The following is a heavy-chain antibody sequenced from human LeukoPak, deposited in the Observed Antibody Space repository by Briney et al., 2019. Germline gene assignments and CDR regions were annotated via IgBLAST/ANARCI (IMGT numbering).Heavy chain of an antibody. D-gene: IGHD3-22*01. Sequence: PGGSLRLSCAASGFTFSNAWMNWVRQAPGKGLEWVGRIKSKTDGGTTDYAAPVKGRFTISRDDSKNTLYLQMNSLKTEDTAVYYCTTDYYYDSSGYHWRRDYWGQGTLVTVSS. CDR2: IKSKTDGGTT. CDR1: GFTFSNAW. J-gene: IGHJ4*02. CDR3: TTDYYYDSSGYHWRRDY. V-gene: IGHV3-15*07.